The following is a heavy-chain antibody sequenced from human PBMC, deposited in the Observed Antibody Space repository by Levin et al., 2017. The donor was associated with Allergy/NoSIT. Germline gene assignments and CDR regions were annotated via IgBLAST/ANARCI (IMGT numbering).Heavy chain of an antibody. CDR1: GDSINNYY. D-gene: IGHD3-10*01. Sequence: ASETLSLTCTVSGDSINNYYWSWIRQPLGKGLEWIAYIYYTGRTSYNPSLTSRVTLSLDTSKNQFSLNLRSVSAADTALYFCARHDSHASGSYPFDYWGQGILVTVSS. V-gene: IGHV4-59*08. CDR3: ARHDSHASGSYPFDY. J-gene: IGHJ4*02. CDR2: IYYTGRT.